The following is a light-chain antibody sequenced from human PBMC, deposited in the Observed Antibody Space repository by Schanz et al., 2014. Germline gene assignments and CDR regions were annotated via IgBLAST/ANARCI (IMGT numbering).Light chain of an antibody. CDR1: SSNIGAGYD. V-gene: IGLV1-40*01. CDR2: ENK. CDR3: QSYDISLSVLYV. J-gene: IGLJ1*01. Sequence: QSVLTQPPSVSGAPGQRVTVSCTGGSSNIGAGYDVHWYQQLPGTAPRLLMFENKHRPSGGPDRFSGSKSGTSASLAITGLQTEDEADYYCQSYDISLSVLYVFGTGTKLTVL.